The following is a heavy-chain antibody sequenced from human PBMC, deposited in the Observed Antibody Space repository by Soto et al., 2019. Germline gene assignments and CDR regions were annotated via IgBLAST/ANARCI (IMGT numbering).Heavy chain of an antibody. Sequence: PSETLSLTCTVSGGSISSFYWSWIRQPPGKGLDWIGNIYYTGSTNYNPSLKSRVSTSLDTSKNQFSLILTSVTAADTAVYYCASRRDPTAFDYWGRGTLVTVSS. CDR1: GGSISSFY. CDR3: ASRRDPTAFDY. V-gene: IGHV4-59*08. D-gene: IGHD3-10*01. J-gene: IGHJ4*02. CDR2: IYYTGST.